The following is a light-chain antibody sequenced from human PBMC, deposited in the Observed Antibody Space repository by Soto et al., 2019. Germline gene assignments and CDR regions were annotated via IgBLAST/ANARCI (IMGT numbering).Light chain of an antibody. CDR2: EVN. CDR3: NSYTSRYTFV. V-gene: IGLV2-14*01. CDR1: SNDVGGYNY. J-gene: IGLJ1*01. Sequence: ALTQPASVSGSPGQSITISCTGTSNDVGGYNYVSWYQQHPGKAPKLMIYEVNNRPSEVSNRFSGSKSGNTASLTISGLQPEDEADYYCNSYTSRYTFVLGTGTKVTVL.